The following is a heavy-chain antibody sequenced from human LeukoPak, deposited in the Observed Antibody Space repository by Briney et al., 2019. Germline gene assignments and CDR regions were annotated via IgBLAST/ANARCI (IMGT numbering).Heavy chain of an antibody. CDR2: IWYDGSNK. D-gene: IGHD5-12*01. V-gene: IGHV3-33*01. CDR3: ARDTSPNMWMESLFDP. CDR1: GFTFSSYG. Sequence: GRSLRLSCAASGFTFSSYGMHWVRQAPGKGLEWVAVIWYDGSNKYYADSVKGRFTISRDNSKNTLYLQMNSLRAEDTAVYYCARDTSPNMWMESLFDPWGQGTLATVSS. J-gene: IGHJ5*02.